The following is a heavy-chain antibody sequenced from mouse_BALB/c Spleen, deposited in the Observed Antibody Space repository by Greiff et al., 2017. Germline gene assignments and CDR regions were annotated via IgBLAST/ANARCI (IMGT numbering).Heavy chain of an antibody. J-gene: IGHJ3*01. V-gene: IGHV1-87*01. Sequence: VQLQQSGAELARPGASVKLSCKASGYTFTSYWMQWVKQRPGQGLEWIGAIYPGDGDTRYTQKFKGKATLTADKSSSTAYMQLSSLASEDSAVYYCARSLTTWFAYWGQGTLVTVSA. CDR2: IYPGDGDT. CDR1: GYTFTSYW. CDR3: ARSLTTWFAY. D-gene: IGHD4-1*01.